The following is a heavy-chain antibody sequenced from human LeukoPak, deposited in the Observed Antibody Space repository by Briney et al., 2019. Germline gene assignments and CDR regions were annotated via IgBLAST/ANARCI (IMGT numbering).Heavy chain of an antibody. CDR1: GGTFSSYA. D-gene: IGHD4-17*01. V-gene: IGHV1-69*13. CDR2: IIPIFGTA. J-gene: IGHJ4*02. CDR3: ARALTAVSQ. Sequence: ASVKVSCKASGGTFSSYAISWVRQAPGQGLEWMGGIIPIFGTANYAQKFQGRVTITADESTSTAYMEPRNLRSDDTAVYYCARALTAVSQWGQGTLVTVSS.